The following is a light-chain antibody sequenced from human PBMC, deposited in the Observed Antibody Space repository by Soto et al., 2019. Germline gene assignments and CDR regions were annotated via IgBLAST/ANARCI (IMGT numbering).Light chain of an antibody. Sequence: EIVMTQSPVTLSVSPGERATLSCRASQSVGSNLAWYQQKPGQAPRLLLYGASTRATGIPVRFSGSGSGTEFPLTITSLQSEDFAVYYCQQHNYWPSFGQGTKLEFK. CDR1: QSVGSN. V-gene: IGKV3-15*01. CDR2: GAS. CDR3: QQHNYWPS. J-gene: IGKJ2*01.